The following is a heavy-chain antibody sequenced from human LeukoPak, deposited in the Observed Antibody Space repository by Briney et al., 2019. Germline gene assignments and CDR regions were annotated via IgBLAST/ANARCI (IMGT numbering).Heavy chain of an antibody. CDR1: GFTVSSNS. V-gene: IGHV3-66*01. J-gene: IGHJ4*02. D-gene: IGHD3-22*01. CDR3: ARKHYYDSSGFFPPMDY. Sequence: PGGSLSLSCAASGFTVSSNSMSWVRQAPGKGLEWVSVMYSGGSTFYADSVKGRFTISRDNSMNTLYLQMNSLRAEDTAVYYCARKHYYDSSGFFPPMDYWGQGTLVTVSS. CDR2: MYSGGST.